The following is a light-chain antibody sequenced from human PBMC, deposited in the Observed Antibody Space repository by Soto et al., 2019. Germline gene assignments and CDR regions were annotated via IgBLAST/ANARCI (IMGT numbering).Light chain of an antibody. J-gene: IGKJ5*01. V-gene: IGKV1-39*01. CDR2: SSS. CDR1: QTINNN. Sequence: DIEMTQSPSSLSASVGDRVTISCRTSQTINNNLNWYQQRPGKAPKLVIYSSSSLMSGVPPRFSGSGSETEFTLTISSLQPEDFATYFCQQTYITPITFGQGPRLDIK. CDR3: QQTYITPIT.